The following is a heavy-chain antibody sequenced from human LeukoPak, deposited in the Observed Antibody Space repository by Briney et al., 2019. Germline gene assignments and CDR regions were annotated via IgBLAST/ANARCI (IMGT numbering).Heavy chain of an antibody. CDR1: GFTFDDYG. Sequence: GGSLRLSCAASGFTFDDYGMSWVRQVPGKGLEWVSGINWNGGSTGNADSVKGRFTISRDNAKNSLYLQMNSLRAEDTALYYCARGHTDYYYYYMDVWGKGTTVTVSS. J-gene: IGHJ6*03. D-gene: IGHD2-2*02. V-gene: IGHV3-20*04. CDR2: INWNGGST. CDR3: ARGHTDYYYYYMDV.